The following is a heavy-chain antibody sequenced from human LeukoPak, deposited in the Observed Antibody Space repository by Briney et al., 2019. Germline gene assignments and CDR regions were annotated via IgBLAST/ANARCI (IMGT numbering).Heavy chain of an antibody. Sequence: SETLSLTCTVSSGSISTSNYYWGWVRQPPGKALEWIGNIFYSGSTYYSPSLKSRVTISLDTSRNQFSLKLNSVTAADTAVYYCATKDTSIQLGFDPWGQGTLVTVSS. D-gene: IGHD5-18*01. V-gene: IGHV4-39*01. CDR3: ATKDTSIQLGFDP. J-gene: IGHJ5*02. CDR1: SGSISTSNYY. CDR2: IFYSGST.